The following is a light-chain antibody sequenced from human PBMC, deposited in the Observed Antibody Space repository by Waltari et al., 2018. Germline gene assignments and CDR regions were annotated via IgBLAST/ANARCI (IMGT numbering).Light chain of an antibody. V-gene: IGKV3-20*01. Sequence: EFVLTQSPGTLSLSPGERATLSCRASQSVSSSYLHWYQQKLGQAPMLLVYGASSRAAVIPDRFSGSGSGTDFTLTISRLEPEDFAVYYCQQYGGSTWTFGQGTKVEIK. CDR1: QSVSSSY. CDR3: QQYGGSTWT. J-gene: IGKJ1*01. CDR2: GAS.